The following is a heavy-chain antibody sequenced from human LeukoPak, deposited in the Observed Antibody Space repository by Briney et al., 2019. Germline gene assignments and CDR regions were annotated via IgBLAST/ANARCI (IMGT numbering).Heavy chain of an antibody. Sequence: GGSLRLSCAASGFTFSSYAMSWVRQAPGKGLEWVSAISGSGGSTYYADSVKGRFTISRDNSKNTLYLQTNSLRTEDTAVYYCAKYISAMAEGWFDPWGQGTLVTVSS. CDR3: AKYISAMAEGWFDP. CDR1: GFTFSSYA. D-gene: IGHD5-18*01. CDR2: ISGSGGST. V-gene: IGHV3-23*01. J-gene: IGHJ5*02.